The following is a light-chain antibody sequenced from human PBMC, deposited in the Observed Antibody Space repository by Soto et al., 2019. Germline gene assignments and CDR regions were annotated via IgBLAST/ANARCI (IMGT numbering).Light chain of an antibody. Sequence: QSALTQPPSASGSPGQSVTISCTGTSSDVGGYNYVSWYQQHPGKAPKLLIYEVTKRPSGVPDRFSGSKSGNTASLTVSGVQAADEADYYCTSFAGVNNFVVFGGGTKLTVL. CDR2: EVT. V-gene: IGLV2-8*01. CDR1: SSDVGGYNY. J-gene: IGLJ2*01. CDR3: TSFAGVNNFVV.